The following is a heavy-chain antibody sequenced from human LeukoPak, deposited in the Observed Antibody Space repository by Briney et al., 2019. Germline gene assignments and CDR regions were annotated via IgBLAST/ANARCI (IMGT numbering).Heavy chain of an antibody. Sequence: ASVKVSCKAFGYTFTSNYMHWVRQAPGQGLEWMGWINTNTGNPTYAQGFTGRFVFSLDTSVSTAYLQISSLKAEDTAVYYCARGGENYYGSGSQDYWGQGSLVTVSS. D-gene: IGHD3-10*01. CDR2: INTNTGNP. CDR3: ARGGENYYGSGSQDY. V-gene: IGHV7-4-1*02. J-gene: IGHJ4*02. CDR1: GYTFTSNY.